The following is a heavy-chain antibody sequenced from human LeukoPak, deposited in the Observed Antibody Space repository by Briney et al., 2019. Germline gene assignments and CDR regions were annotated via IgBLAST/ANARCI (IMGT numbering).Heavy chain of an antibody. V-gene: IGHV3-11*06. CDR1: GFTFSDYY. Sequence: GGSLRLSCAASGFTFSDYYMSWIRQAPGKGLEWVSYISSSSSYTNYEDSVKGRFTISRDNAKNSLYLQMNSLRAEDTAVYYCARESMYYYDSSGIFDYWGQGTLVTVSS. J-gene: IGHJ4*02. D-gene: IGHD3-22*01. CDR3: ARESMYYYDSSGIFDY. CDR2: ISSSSSYT.